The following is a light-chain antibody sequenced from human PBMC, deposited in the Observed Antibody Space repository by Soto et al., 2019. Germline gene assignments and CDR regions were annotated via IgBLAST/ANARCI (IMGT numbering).Light chain of an antibody. J-gene: IGKJ5*01. Sequence: EIVLTQSPGTLSLSPGERATLSCGASHSVSSSYLAWYQQKPGQAPRLLIYGASSRATGIPDRFSGSGSGTYFTLTISRLEPEDFAVYYCQQYGSSPPITFGQGTLLEIK. V-gene: IGKV3-20*01. CDR3: QQYGSSPPIT. CDR2: GAS. CDR1: HSVSSSY.